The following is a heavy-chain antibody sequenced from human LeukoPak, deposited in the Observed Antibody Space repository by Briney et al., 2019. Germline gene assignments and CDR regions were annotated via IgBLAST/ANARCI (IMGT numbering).Heavy chain of an antibody. V-gene: IGHV1-46*01. CDR2: INPSGGST. CDR1: GYTFTIYY. D-gene: IGHD2-8*01. J-gene: IGHJ4*02. CDR3: ARDLGYCTNGVCSPS. Sequence: GASVSVSFTASGYTFTIYYMHWVRQAPGQGRERMGIINPSGGSTSYAQKFQGRVTMTRDMSTSTVYMELSSLRSEDTAVYYCARDLGYCTNGVCSPSWGQGTLVTVSS.